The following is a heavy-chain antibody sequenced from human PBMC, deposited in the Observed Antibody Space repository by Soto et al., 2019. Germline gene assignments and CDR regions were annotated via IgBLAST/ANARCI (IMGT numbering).Heavy chain of an antibody. D-gene: IGHD6-25*01. CDR3: ARIGDGNQRPFDY. V-gene: IGHV1-69*01. Sequence: QVRLVQSGAEVQKPGSSVKVSCKASGYTFSSYTINWVRQAPGQGLELMGGIIPVFNAATYAQKVQGRVTITADESTSTAYLELRSLRSEDTAVYYCARIGDGNQRPFDYWGQGTLVTVSS. CDR1: GYTFSSYT. J-gene: IGHJ4*02. CDR2: IIPVFNAA.